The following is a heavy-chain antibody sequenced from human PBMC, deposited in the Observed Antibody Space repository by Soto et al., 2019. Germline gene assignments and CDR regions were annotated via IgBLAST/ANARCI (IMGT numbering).Heavy chain of an antibody. D-gene: IGHD5-12*01. J-gene: IGHJ4*02. V-gene: IGHV2-26*01. Sequence: QVTLKESGPVLVKPTETRTLTCTVSGFSLSNARMGVSWIRQPPGKALEWLAHIFSNDEKSYSTSLKSRLTICKDTSKSQVVITMTNMDPVDTATYYCARIVYSGYEIPNYFDYWGQGTLVTVSS. CDR1: GFSLSNARMG. CDR2: IFSNDEK. CDR3: ARIVYSGYEIPNYFDY.